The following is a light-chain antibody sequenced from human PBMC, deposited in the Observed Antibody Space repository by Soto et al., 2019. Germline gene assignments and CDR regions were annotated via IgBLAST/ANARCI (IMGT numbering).Light chain of an antibody. Sequence: TQSPGTLSMSLGYRGTLTCRASQTISSWLAWYQQKPGKAPKLLIYKASTLKSGVPSRFSGSGSGTEFTLTISSLQPDDFATYYCQQDNIYSAAFGQGTKVDIK. V-gene: IGKV1-5*03. CDR1: QTISSW. CDR2: KAS. CDR3: QQDNIYSAA. J-gene: IGKJ1*01.